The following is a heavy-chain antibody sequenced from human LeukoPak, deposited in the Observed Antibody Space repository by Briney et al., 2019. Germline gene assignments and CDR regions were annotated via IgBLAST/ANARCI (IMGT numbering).Heavy chain of an antibody. CDR2: FDPEDGET. J-gene: IGHJ4*02. Sequence: ASVKVSCKVSGYTLTELSMHWVRQAPGKGLEWMGGFDPEDGETIYAQKFQGRVTMTEDNSTDTPYMELSTLRSEDTAVYYCATVGSGGATLDFDYWGQGTLVTVSS. CDR1: GYTLTELS. D-gene: IGHD1-26*01. V-gene: IGHV1-24*01. CDR3: ATVGSGGATLDFDY.